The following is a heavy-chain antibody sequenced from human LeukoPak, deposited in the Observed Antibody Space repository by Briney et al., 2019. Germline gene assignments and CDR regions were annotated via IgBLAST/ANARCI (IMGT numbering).Heavy chain of an antibody. CDR1: GGTFSSYA. D-gene: IGHD2-2*01. Sequence: GASVKVSCKASGGTFSSYAISWVRQAPGQGLEWMGRIIPILGIANYAQKFQGRVTITADKSTSTAYMELSSLRSEDTAVYYCARDSRYCSSTSCYRTGLDCWGQGTLVTVSS. J-gene: IGHJ4*02. V-gene: IGHV1-69*04. CDR2: IIPILGIA. CDR3: ARDSRYCSSTSCYRTGLDC.